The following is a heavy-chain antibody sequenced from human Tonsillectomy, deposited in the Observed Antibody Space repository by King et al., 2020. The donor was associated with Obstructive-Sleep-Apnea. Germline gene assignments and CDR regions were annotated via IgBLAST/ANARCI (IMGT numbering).Heavy chain of an antibody. CDR1: GFTFCSYS. J-gene: IGHJ6*02. CDR3: ARDRIAAAGSYYYYGMDV. V-gene: IGHV3-21*01. Sequence: VQLVESGGGLVKPGGSLRLSCAASGFTFCSYSMNWVRQALGTGLEWVSSISSSSSYIYHADSGKGRCTIARDNAKNSLYLQMNSLRAEDTAVYYCARDRIAAAGSYYYYGMDVWGQGTTVTVSS. D-gene: IGHD6-13*01. CDR2: ISSSSSYI.